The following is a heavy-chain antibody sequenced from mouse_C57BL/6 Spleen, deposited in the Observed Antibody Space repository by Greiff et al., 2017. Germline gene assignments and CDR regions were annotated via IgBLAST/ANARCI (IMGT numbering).Heavy chain of an antibody. CDR1: GYTFTSYW. V-gene: IGHV1-69*01. CDR3: AREPYDYGSSYRYFDV. D-gene: IGHD1-1*01. J-gene: IGHJ1*03. Sequence: QVQLQQPGAELVMPGASVKLSCKASGYTFTSYWMHWVKQRPGQGLEWIGEIDPSDSYTNYNQKFKGKSTLTVDKSSSTAYMQLISLTSEDSAVYYCAREPYDYGSSYRYFDVWGTGTTVTVSS. CDR2: IDPSDSYT.